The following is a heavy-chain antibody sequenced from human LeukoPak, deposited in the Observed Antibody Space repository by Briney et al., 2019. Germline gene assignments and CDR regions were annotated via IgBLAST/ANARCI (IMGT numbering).Heavy chain of an antibody. CDR2: ISGSGGST. CDR1: GFTFSSYA. D-gene: IGHD5-18*01. J-gene: IGHJ6*03. CDR3: AKEYSYGQVNYYYYYYMDV. Sequence: GGSLRLSCAASGFTFSSYAMSWVRQAPGKGLEWVSGISGSGGSTYYADSVKGRFTISRDNSKNTLYLQMNSLRAEDTAVYYCAKEYSYGQVNYYYYYYMDVWGKGTTVTVSS. V-gene: IGHV3-23*01.